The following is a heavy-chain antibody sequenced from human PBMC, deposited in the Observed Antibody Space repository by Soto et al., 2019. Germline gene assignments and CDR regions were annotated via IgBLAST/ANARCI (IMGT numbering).Heavy chain of an antibody. D-gene: IGHD1-7*01. J-gene: IGHJ6*02. CDR1: GFTFSSYW. CDR3: ARDYPQLGRTGTTPTPERLYYYYYGMDV. CDR2: INSDGNST. V-gene: IGHV3-74*01. Sequence: EVQLVESGGGLVQPGGSLRLSCAASGFTFSSYWMHWVRQAPGKGLVWVSRINSDGNSTYYGDSVKGRFTISRDNAKNTRYLQMNSLRAEDTAVYYCARDYPQLGRTGTTPTPERLYYYYYGMDVWGQGTTVTVSS.